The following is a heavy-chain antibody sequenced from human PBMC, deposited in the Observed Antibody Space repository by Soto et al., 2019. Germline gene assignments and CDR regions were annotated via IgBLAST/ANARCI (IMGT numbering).Heavy chain of an antibody. J-gene: IGHJ5*02. CDR2: VYSTGTT. V-gene: IGHV4-4*07. D-gene: IGHD3-22*01. CDR1: GGSIRNYY. CDR3: ARDEYYDSNNWFEH. Sequence: SETLSLNCTVSGGSIRNYYWSWIRQPAGKGLEWIGRVYSTGTTNYNPSLRSRVAMSVDTSKNQFSLRLDSVTAADTATYFCARDEYYDSNNWFEHWGLGTLVTVSS.